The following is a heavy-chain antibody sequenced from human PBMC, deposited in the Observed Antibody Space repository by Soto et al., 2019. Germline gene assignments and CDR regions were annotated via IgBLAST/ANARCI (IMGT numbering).Heavy chain of an antibody. CDR2: IIPIFGTA. J-gene: IGHJ6*02. Sequence: SVKVSCKASGGTFSSYAISWVRQAPGQGLEWMGGIIPIFGTANYAQRFQGRVTITADESTSTAYMELSSLRSEDTAVYYCARVAGYCSSTSCFPYYYYGMDVWGQGTTVTVSS. V-gene: IGHV1-69*13. CDR1: GGTFSSYA. D-gene: IGHD2-2*01. CDR3: ARVAGYCSSTSCFPYYYYGMDV.